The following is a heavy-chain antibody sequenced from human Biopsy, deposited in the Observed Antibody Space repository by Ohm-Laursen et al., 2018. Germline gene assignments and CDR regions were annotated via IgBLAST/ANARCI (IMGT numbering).Heavy chain of an antibody. CDR2: IIPVSDTA. J-gene: IGHJ6*01. D-gene: IGHD2-2*01. CDR3: ASSSYCGRTTCYQNYGMDV. Sequence: SSVKVSCKASGGTVSSYGISWVRQAPGQGLEWMGGIIPVSDTANYAQKFQGRVTITADKPTSTAYMELSSLRSEDTALYYCASSSYCGRTTCYQNYGMDVWGQGTTVTVSS. V-gene: IGHV1-69*06. CDR1: GGTVSSYG.